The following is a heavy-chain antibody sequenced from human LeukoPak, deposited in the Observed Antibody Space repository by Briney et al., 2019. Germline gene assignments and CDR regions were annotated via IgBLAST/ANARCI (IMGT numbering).Heavy chain of an antibody. CDR2: IYPGDSDT. CDR1: GYSFTSYW. D-gene: IGHD3-22*01. V-gene: IGHV5-51*01. J-gene: IGHJ1*01. Sequence: GESLKISCKGSGYSFTSYWIGWVRQMPGKGLEWMGIIYPGDSDTRYSPSFQGQVTISADKSISTAYLQWSSLKASDTAMYYCARLIESSGYRQAEYFQHWGQGTLVTVSS. CDR3: ARLIESSGYRQAEYFQH.